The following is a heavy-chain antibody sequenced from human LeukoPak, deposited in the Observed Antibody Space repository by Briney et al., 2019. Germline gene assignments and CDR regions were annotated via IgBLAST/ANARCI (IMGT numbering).Heavy chain of an antibody. CDR1: GFIFSTYW. V-gene: IGHV3-7*03. Sequence: PGGSLRLSCAASGFIFSTYWMTWVRQAPGKGLEWVATIKYDGDEKFYVDSVTGRFTISRDNAKNSLYLQMNSLTAEDTAVYYCARVSGSYDHYWGQGTLVTVSS. J-gene: IGHJ4*02. D-gene: IGHD1-26*01. CDR2: IKYDGDEK. CDR3: ARVSGSYDHY.